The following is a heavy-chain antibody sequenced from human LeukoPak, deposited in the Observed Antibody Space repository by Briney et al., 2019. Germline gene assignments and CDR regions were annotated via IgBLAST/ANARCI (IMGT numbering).Heavy chain of an antibody. CDR2: IYWNDDK. V-gene: IGHV2-5*01. J-gene: IGHJ5*02. CDR1: GFSLNTSGVG. Sequence: SGPTLVKPTQTLTLTCTFSGFSLNTSGVGVGWIRQPPGKALEWLALIYWNDDKRYSPSLKSRLTITKDTSKNQVVLTMTNMDPVDTATYYCAHTGSHRPGNVLRFVEILNWFDPWGQGTLVTVSS. CDR3: AHTGSHRPGNVLRFVEILNWFDP. D-gene: IGHD3-3*01.